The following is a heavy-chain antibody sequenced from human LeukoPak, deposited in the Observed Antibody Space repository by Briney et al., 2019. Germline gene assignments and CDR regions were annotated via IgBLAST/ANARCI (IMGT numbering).Heavy chain of an antibody. CDR1: GFTFSSYA. V-gene: IGHV3-7*03. CDR2: IKQDGSEK. J-gene: IGHJ4*02. CDR3: AREGWHSSSWYFFDY. Sequence: GGSLRLSCAASGFTFSSYAMSWVRQAPGKGLEWVANIKQDGSEKYYVDSVKGRFTISRDNAKNSLYLQMNSLRAEDTAVYYCAREGWHSSSWYFFDYWGQGILVTVSS. D-gene: IGHD6-13*01.